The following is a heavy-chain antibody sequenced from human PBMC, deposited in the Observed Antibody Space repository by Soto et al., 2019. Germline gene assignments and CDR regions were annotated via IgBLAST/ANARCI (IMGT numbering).Heavy chain of an antibody. V-gene: IGHV3-23*01. CDR2: ISGSGGST. J-gene: IGHJ5*02. D-gene: IGHD2-15*01. CDR1: GFTFSSYA. CDR3: AKSNDVVVVAAAQNWFDP. Sequence: GGSLRLSCAASGFTFSSYAMSWVRQAPGKGLEWVSAISGSGGSTYYAGSVKGRFTISRDNSKNTLYLQMNSLRAEDTAVYYCAKSNDVVVVAAAQNWFDPWGQGTLVTVSS.